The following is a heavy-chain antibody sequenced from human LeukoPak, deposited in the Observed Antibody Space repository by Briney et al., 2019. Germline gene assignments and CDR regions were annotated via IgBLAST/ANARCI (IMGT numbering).Heavy chain of an antibody. CDR3: ATGVTPYDSSGYPDY. Sequence: GASVKVSCKASGYTFTSYGISWVRQAPGQGLEWMGWISAYNGNTNYAQKLQGRVTMTTDTSTSTAYMELRSLRSDDTAVYYCATGVTPYDSSGYPDYWGQGTLVTVSS. J-gene: IGHJ4*02. V-gene: IGHV1-18*01. CDR2: ISAYNGNT. CDR1: GYTFTSYG. D-gene: IGHD3-22*01.